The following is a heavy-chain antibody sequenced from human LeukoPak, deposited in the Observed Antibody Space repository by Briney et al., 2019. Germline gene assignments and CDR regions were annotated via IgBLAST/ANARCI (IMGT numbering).Heavy chain of an antibody. CDR1: GGSFSGYY. Sequence: SETLSLTCAVYGGSFSGYYWSWIRQPPGKGLEWIGEINHSGSTNYNPSIKSRVTISVDTYKNQFSLKLSSVTAADTAVYYCARCSGYSYGYYYYSMDVWGKGNTVTVSS. CDR3: ARCSGYSYGYYYYSMDV. CDR2: INHSGST. V-gene: IGHV4-34*01. D-gene: IGHD5-18*01. J-gene: IGHJ6*04.